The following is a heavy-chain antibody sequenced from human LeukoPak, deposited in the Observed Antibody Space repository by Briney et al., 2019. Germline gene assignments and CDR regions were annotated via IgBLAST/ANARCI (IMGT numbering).Heavy chain of an antibody. Sequence: GGSLRLSCAASGLTFSSYAMSWVRQAPGKGLEWVSAISGSGGSTYYADSVKGRFTISRDNSKNTLYLQMNSLRAEDTAVYYCAKDGGDYYDSSGYYHDAFDIWGQGTMVTVSS. CDR1: GLTFSSYA. V-gene: IGHV3-23*01. J-gene: IGHJ3*02. D-gene: IGHD3-22*01. CDR3: AKDGGDYYDSSGYYHDAFDI. CDR2: ISGSGGST.